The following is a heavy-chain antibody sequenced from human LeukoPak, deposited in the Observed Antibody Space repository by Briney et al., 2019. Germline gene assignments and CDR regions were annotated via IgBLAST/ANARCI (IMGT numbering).Heavy chain of an antibody. J-gene: IGHJ5*02. CDR1: GLTFSNFA. CDR3: AKDRDSSGRWAVP. D-gene: IGHD3-22*01. Sequence: GGSLRLSCAASGLTFSNFAMSWVRQAPGKGLEWVSAISGSGGSLYYSDSARGRFAISRDNSKNTLYLQMNSLRVEDTAVYYGAKDRDSSGRWAVPWGQGTLVTVSS. V-gene: IGHV3-23*01. CDR2: ISGSGGSL.